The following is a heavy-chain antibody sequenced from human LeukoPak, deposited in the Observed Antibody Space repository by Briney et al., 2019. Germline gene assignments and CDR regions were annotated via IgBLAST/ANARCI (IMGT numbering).Heavy chain of an antibody. J-gene: IGHJ4*01. D-gene: IGHD6-13*01. V-gene: IGHV3-66*01. Sequence: GGSLRLSCAASEFSVGSNYMTWVRQAPGKGLEWVSLIYSGGSTYYADSVKGRFTISRDNSKNTLYLQMNSLRAADTAVYYCAKDLFSTSWFYFDYWGHGTLVTVSS. CDR3: AKDLFSTSWFYFDY. CDR2: IYSGGST. CDR1: EFSVGSNY.